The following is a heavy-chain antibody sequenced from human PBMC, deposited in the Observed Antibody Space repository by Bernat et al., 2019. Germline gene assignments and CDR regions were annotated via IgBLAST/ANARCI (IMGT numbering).Heavy chain of an antibody. Sequence: EVQLVESGGGLVEPGGSLRLSCAASGFTFSKTWMNWVRQAPGKGLEWIGRIKSETDGGSSDYAAPVEDRFTISRDNAKNSLYLQMNSLRAEDTAVYYCARGTSTSAPYMDVWGKGTTVTVSS. CDR1: GFTFSKTW. J-gene: IGHJ6*03. V-gene: IGHV3-15*01. CDR2: IKSETDGGSS. CDR3: ARGTSTSAPYMDV.